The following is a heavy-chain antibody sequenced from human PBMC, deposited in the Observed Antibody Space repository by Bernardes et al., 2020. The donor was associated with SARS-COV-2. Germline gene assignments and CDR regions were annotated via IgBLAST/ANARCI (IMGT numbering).Heavy chain of an antibody. Sequence: SETLSLTCAVSDYSISSGKWWGWIRQPPGKGLEWIGYIYHTGSTFYNPTLRSRVTMSVDRSENHFSLILSSVTAVDTAVYYCARRGDATGFDYWGQGTLVTVSS. CDR1: DYSISSGKW. D-gene: IGHD3-10*01. CDR3: ARRGDATGFDY. CDR2: IYHTGST. V-gene: IGHV4-28*01. J-gene: IGHJ4*02.